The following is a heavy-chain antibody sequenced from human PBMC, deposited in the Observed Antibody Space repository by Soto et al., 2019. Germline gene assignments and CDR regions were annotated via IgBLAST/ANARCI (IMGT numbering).Heavy chain of an antibody. CDR2: IYYSGST. CDR1: GGSISSSSYY. J-gene: IGHJ6*02. Sequence: QLQLQESGPGLVKPSETLSLTCTVSGGSISSSSYYWGWIRQPPGKGLEWIGSIYYSGSTYYNPSLKSRVTLSVDTLKNQFPLKLSSVTAADAAVYYCARQSYYYYGMDVWGQGTTVTVSS. V-gene: IGHV4-39*01. CDR3: ARQSYYYYGMDV.